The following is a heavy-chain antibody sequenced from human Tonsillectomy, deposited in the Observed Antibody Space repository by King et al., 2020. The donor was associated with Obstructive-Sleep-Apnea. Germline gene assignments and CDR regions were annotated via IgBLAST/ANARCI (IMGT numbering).Heavy chain of an antibody. Sequence: VQLVESGGGLVKPGESLRLSCAASALTLSDAWMSWVRQAPGKGLEWVGRIKSKTDGGTADYPAPVKARFTMSRDDSKNTLYLQMNSLKTEDTAVYYCTTLRFLEWPDYWGQGTLVTVSS. V-gene: IGHV3-15*01. CDR3: TTLRFLEWPDY. CDR2: IKSKTDGGTA. D-gene: IGHD3-3*01. J-gene: IGHJ4*02. CDR1: ALTLSDAW.